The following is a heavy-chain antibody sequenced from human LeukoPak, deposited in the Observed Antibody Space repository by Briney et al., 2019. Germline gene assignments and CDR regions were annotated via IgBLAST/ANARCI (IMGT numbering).Heavy chain of an antibody. CDR3: AKDMGYGGYEAHFDY. J-gene: IGHJ4*02. CDR1: GFTFDDYA. CDR2: ISWNSGSI. V-gene: IGHV3-9*01. Sequence: GGSLRLSCAASGFTFDDYAMHWVRQAPGKGLEWVSGISWNSGSIGYADSVKGRFTISRDNAKNSLYLQMNSLRAEDTALYYCAKDMGYGGYEAHFDYWGQGTLVTVSS. D-gene: IGHD5-12*01.